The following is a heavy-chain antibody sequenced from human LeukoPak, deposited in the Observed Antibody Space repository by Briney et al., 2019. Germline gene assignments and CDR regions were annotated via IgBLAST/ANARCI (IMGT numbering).Heavy chain of an antibody. V-gene: IGHV3-30*18. Sequence: PGGSLRLSCAASGFTFSSYGMHWVRQAPGKGLEWVAVISYDGSNKYYADSVKGRFTISRDNSKRALYLQMNSLTAEDTAVYYCAKDPYAILTGYRYYFDYWGQGTLVTVSS. CDR1: GFTFSSYG. CDR2: ISYDGSNK. CDR3: AKDPYAILTGYRYYFDY. J-gene: IGHJ4*02. D-gene: IGHD3-9*01.